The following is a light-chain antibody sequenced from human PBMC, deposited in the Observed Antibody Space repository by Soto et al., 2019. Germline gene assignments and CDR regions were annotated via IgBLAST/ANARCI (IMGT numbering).Light chain of an antibody. CDR2: EGS. Sequence: QSALIQPPSVSGSPGQSVTISCTGTSSDVGSYNLVSWYQQHPGKAPKLMIYEGSKRPSGVSNRFSGSKSGNTASLTISGLQAEDEADYYCCSYAGSSTFYVFGTGTKLTVL. CDR1: SSDVGSYNL. J-gene: IGLJ1*01. V-gene: IGLV2-23*01. CDR3: CSYAGSSTFYV.